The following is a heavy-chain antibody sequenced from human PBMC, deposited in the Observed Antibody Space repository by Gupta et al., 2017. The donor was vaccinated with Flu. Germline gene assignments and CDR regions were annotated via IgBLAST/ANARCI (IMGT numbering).Heavy chain of an antibody. CDR3: AKTVLSGLRRYYYMDV. Sequence: PPGKGLEWIGEIYHSGSTNYNPSLKSRVTISVDKSKNQFSLKLSSVTAADTAVYYCAKTVLSGLRRYYYMDVWGRGTTVTVSS. D-gene: IGHD3-9*01. V-gene: IGHV4-4*02. J-gene: IGHJ6*03. CDR2: IYHSGST.